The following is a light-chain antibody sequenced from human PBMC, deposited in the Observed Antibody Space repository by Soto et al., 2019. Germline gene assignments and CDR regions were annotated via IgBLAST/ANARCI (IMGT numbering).Light chain of an antibody. Sequence: DIQMTQSPSTLSASVGDRVTITCRASQSISSWLAWYQQRPGKAPKLLIYKASSLESGVPSRFSGSGSGTEFTLTISSLQPDDFATYYCQQYNTMATFGQGTKV. J-gene: IGKJ1*01. CDR1: QSISSW. V-gene: IGKV1-5*03. CDR2: KAS. CDR3: QQYNTMAT.